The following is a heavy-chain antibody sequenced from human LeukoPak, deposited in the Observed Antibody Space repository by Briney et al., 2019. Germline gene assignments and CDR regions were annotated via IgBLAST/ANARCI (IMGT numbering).Heavy chain of an antibody. CDR2: IDPNSGGT. V-gene: IGHV1-2*02. Sequence: GASVKVSCKASGYIFTGYYMHWVRQAPGQGLEWMGWIDPNSGGTNYAQKFQGRVTMTRDTSISTAYMELSRLRSDDTAVYYCARVPVAGSFDYWGQGTLVTVSS. CDR1: GYIFTGYY. J-gene: IGHJ4*02. D-gene: IGHD6-19*01. CDR3: ARVPVAGSFDY.